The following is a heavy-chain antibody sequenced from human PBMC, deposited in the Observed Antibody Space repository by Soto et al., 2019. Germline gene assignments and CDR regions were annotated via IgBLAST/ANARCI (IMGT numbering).Heavy chain of an antibody. J-gene: IGHJ6*02. Sequence: ASVKVSCKASGGTFSSYAISWVRQAPGQGLEWMGGIIPIFGTANYAQKFQGRVTITADESTSTAYMELSSLRSEDTAVYYCARNLILVVTPGDYYGMDVWGQGTTVTVSS. CDR3: ARNLILVVTPGDYYGMDV. V-gene: IGHV1-69*13. CDR1: GGTFSSYA. D-gene: IGHD2-21*02. CDR2: IIPIFGTA.